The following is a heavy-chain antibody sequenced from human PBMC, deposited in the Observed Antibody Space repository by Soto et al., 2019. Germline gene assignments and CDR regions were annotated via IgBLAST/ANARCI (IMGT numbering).Heavy chain of an antibody. CDR3: AREYYGLLTGYYTDY. CDR2: ISGDGVTT. J-gene: IGHJ4*02. Sequence: EVQLVESVGDLVHRGGSLTVTCAASGFPFSSYWMRWVRHTPGKGLDWVARISGDGVTTYYADSVTGRFTVSRDNAKNTLSLQISGLRAEDTAVYYCAREYYGLLTGYYTDYWGQGTLVSVSS. D-gene: IGHD3-9*01. V-gene: IGHV3-74*01. CDR1: GFPFSSYW.